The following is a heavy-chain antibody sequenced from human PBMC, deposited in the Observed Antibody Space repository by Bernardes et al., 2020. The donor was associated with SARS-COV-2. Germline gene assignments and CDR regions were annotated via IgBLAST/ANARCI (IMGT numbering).Heavy chain of an antibody. CDR3: ARGGVAVADHYYYYGMDV. CDR1: GITFSSYS. V-gene: IGHV3-21*01. Sequence: GRSLRLSCAASGITFSSYSVNWVRQAPGKGLEWVSSISSSSSYIYYADSVKGRFTLSRDNAKNSLYLQMNSLRAEDTAVYYCARGGVAVADHYYYYGMDVWGQGTTVTVSS. D-gene: IGHD6-19*01. CDR2: ISSSSSYI. J-gene: IGHJ6*02.